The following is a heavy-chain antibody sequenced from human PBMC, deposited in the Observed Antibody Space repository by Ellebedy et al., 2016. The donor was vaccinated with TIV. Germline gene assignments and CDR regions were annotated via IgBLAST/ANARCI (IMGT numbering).Heavy chain of an antibody. D-gene: IGHD2-15*01. J-gene: IGHJ4*02. CDR2: ISGSGGST. CDR3: AKRRSPGNVKWSDFDS. Sequence: GGSLRLXXAASVFTFSSYAMSWVRQAPGKGLEWVSAISGSGGSTYYADSVKGRFTISRDNSKNTLYLQMNSLRAEDTAVYYCAKRRSPGNVKWSDFDSWGQGTLVTVSS. V-gene: IGHV3-23*01. CDR1: VFTFSSYA.